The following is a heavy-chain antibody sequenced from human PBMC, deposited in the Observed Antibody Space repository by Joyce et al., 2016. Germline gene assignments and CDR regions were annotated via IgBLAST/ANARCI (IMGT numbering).Heavy chain of an antibody. CDR2: VYLHGIT. CDR1: GLSFCLHSF. V-gene: IGHV4-38-2*01. CDR3: ARRPYNVHTPLGSDWYFDL. D-gene: IGHD5-18*01. Sequence: QVQLQESGPGLVKPSETLSLTCGVSGLSFCLHSFWGWIRQPPGKGLEWIGNVYLHGITHYSPSLKSRVTISMDTSKNQFSLNLNSLAAADTAVYFCARRPYNVHTPLGSDWYFDLWGRGTLVTVSS. J-gene: IGHJ2*01.